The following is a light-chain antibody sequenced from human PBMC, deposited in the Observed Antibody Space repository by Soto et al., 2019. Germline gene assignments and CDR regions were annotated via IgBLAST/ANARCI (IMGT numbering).Light chain of an antibody. CDR1: QSLSSN. V-gene: IGKV3-15*01. CDR3: QQYNNWPMT. J-gene: IGKJ1*01. CDR2: GAS. Sequence: EIVMTQSPVTLSVSPGERATLSCRASQSLSSNLAWYQQKPGQAPRLLIYGASTRATGIPARFSGSGSGTEFTLTISSLQSEDFAVYYCQQYNNWPMTFGQGTKVDIK.